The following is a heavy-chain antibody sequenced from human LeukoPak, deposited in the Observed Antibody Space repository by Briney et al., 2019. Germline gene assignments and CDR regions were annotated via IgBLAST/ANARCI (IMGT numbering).Heavy chain of an antibody. CDR1: GGSISRGGYY. D-gene: IGHD1-26*01. J-gene: IGHJ4*02. Sequence: SETLSLTCTVSGGSISRGGYYWTWIRQHPGEGLEWIGHIYYSGSTYYNPSLKSRVTMSVDTSKNQFSLKLNSVTAADTAVYYCARHSGSYLYTFDYWGQGTLVTVSS. CDR3: ARHSGSYLYTFDY. CDR2: IYYSGST. V-gene: IGHV4-31*03.